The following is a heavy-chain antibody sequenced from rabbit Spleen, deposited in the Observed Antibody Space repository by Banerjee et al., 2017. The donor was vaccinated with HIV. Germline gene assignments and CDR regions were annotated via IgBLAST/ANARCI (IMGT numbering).Heavy chain of an antibody. CDR1: GVSFSSSSY. D-gene: IGHD8-1*01. J-gene: IGHJ6*01. CDR3: ARDACTSFSPYGMDL. Sequence: QSLEESGGDLVKPGASLTLTCTASGVSFSSSSYMCWVRQAPGKGLEWSACIDIGSSGFTYFATWAKGRFTISKTSSTTVTLQMTRLTAADTATYFCARDACTSFSPYGMDLWGPGTLVTV. CDR2: IDIGSSGFT. V-gene: IGHV1S40*01.